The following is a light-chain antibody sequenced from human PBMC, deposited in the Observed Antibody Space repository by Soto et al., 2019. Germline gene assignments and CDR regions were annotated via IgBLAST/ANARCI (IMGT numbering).Light chain of an antibody. J-gene: IGKJ5*01. CDR3: QQYGSSPFT. CDR1: QSVSSN. CDR2: GAF. Sequence: EIVMTQSPVTLSVSPGERATLSCRASQSVSSNLAWYQQKPGQAPSLLIYGAFTRATGIPARFSGTGSGTEFTLTISRLEPEDFAVYYCQQYGSSPFTFGQGTRRQIK. V-gene: IGKV3-15*01.